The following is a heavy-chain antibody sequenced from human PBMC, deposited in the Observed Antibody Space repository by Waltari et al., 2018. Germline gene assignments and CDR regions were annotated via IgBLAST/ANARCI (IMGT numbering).Heavy chain of an antibody. V-gene: IGHV3-7*01. J-gene: IGHJ4*02. Sequence: EVQLVEAGGGLVQPGGSLRLSCAASGFTFNYYWVHWVRQAPGKGLGWVASIRGDGSMKYYSDSGRGRFTISRDNAKNSVFLQMKSLTAEDTAVYYCWANDYWGQGTRVTVSS. CDR1: GFTFNYYW. CDR3: WANDY. CDR2: IRGDGSMK.